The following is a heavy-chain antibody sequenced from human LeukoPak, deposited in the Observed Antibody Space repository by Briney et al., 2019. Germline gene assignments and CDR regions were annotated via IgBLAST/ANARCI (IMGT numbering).Heavy chain of an antibody. CDR1: GYTFTSYD. V-gene: IGHV1-8*01. J-gene: IGHJ4*02. CDR3: ARWGVEMATITSDY. Sequence: ASVKVSCKASGYTFTSYDINWVRQATGQGLEWMGWMNPNSGNTGYAQKFQGRVTMTRNTSISTAYMELSGLRSEDTAVYCCARWGVEMATITSDYWGQGTLVTVSS. D-gene: IGHD5-24*01. CDR2: MNPNSGNT.